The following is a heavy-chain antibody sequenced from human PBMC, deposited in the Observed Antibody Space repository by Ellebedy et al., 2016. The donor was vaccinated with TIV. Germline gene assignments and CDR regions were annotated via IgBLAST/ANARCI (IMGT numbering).Heavy chain of an antibody. D-gene: IGHD3-22*01. CDR1: GFTFSNYW. CDR3: VKGGYDRSGYYAPPVEC. V-gene: IGHV3-7*03. Sequence: GESLKISCAASGFTFSNYWMSWVRQAPGKGLEWVANIKQDGSEKYYVDSVKGRFTISSDNAKNSLYLQMNSLRAEDTAVYYCVKGGYDRSGYYAPPVECWGQGTLVTVSS. CDR2: IKQDGSEK. J-gene: IGHJ4*02.